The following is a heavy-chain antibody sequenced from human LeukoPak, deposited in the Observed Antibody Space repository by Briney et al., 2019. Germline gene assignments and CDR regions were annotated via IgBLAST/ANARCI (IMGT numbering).Heavy chain of an antibody. J-gene: IGHJ5*02. Sequence: SETLSLTCTVSGGSISGYYWSWIRQPPGKGLEWIGEINHSGSTNYNPSLKSRVTISVDTSKNQFSLKLSSVTAADTAVYYCARVTRLSGWFDPWGQGTLVTVSS. CDR2: INHSGST. CDR3: ARVTRLSGWFDP. D-gene: IGHD4-23*01. V-gene: IGHV4-34*01. CDR1: GGSISGYY.